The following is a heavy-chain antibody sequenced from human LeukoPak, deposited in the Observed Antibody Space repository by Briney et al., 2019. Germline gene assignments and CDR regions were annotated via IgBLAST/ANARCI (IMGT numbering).Heavy chain of an antibody. V-gene: IGHV3-23*01. CDR3: TRLATWFGEPAILDH. D-gene: IGHD3-10*01. Sequence: GGSLRLSCVGSGFSFSGYGMCWVRQAPGKGLEWVSAIGNSGNDKHYADSVKGRFSISRDNSKSTLYLEMNSLKTEDTAVYYCTRLATWFGEPAILDHWGQGTLVAVSS. CDR1: GFSFSGYG. J-gene: IGHJ4*02. CDR2: IGNSGNDK.